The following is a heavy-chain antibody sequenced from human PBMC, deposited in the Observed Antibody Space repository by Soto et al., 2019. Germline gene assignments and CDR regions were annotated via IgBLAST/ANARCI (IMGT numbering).Heavy chain of an antibody. D-gene: IGHD6-6*01. Sequence: EVQLLESGGGLVQPGGSLRLSCAASGFTFSSYAMSWVRQAPGKGLEWVSAVGGSGTSTYYADSVKGRFTISRDNSKNTLYLELNSLRAEDTAVYYCAHHQRTTARQLGYFDYWGQGTLVIVST. CDR1: GFTFSSYA. J-gene: IGHJ4*02. V-gene: IGHV3-23*01. CDR3: AHHQRTTARQLGYFDY. CDR2: VGGSGTST.